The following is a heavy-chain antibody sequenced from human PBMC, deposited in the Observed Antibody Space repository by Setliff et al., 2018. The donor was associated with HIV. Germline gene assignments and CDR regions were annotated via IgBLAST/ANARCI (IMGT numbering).Heavy chain of an antibody. V-gene: IGHV4-59*01. CDR3: ARSLGTIWGYDY. J-gene: IGHJ4*02. D-gene: IGHD3-9*01. CDR1: GGSISSYY. CDR2: IYSSGST. Sequence: SETLSLTCTVSGGSISSYYWSWIRQPPGKGLEWIGYIYSSGSTNYNPSLKSQVTISVDTSKNQFSLNLSSVTAADTAVYYCARSLGTIWGYDYWGQGTLVTVSS.